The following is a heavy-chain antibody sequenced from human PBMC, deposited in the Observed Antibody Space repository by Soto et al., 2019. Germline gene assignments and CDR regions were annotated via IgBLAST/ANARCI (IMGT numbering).Heavy chain of an antibody. D-gene: IGHD3-10*01. CDR2: ISYDGSNK. CDR1: GFTFSSYA. Sequence: GGSLRLSCAASGFTFSSYAMHWVRQAPGKGLEWVAVISYDGSNKYYADSVKGRFTISRDNSKNTLYLQMNNLRAEDTAVYYCARAGYGSGSYYTLSFDSWGQGSLVTVSS. CDR3: ARAGYGSGSYYTLSFDS. V-gene: IGHV3-30-3*01. J-gene: IGHJ4*02.